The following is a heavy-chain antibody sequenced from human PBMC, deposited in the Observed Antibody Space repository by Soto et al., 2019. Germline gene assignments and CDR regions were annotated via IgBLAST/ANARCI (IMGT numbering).Heavy chain of an antibody. D-gene: IGHD3-10*01. Sequence: EVQLLESGGGLVQPGGSLRLSCATSGVTFSSYAMSWVRQAPGKGLEWVSVISGSGGTTYYADAVKGRFTISRDNSKNTLYLQMNSLRAEDTAVYYCATQQGSGTPNYYYSMDVWGQGTTVTVSS. J-gene: IGHJ6*02. V-gene: IGHV3-23*01. CDR2: ISGSGGTT. CDR1: GVTFSSYA. CDR3: ATQQGSGTPNYYYSMDV.